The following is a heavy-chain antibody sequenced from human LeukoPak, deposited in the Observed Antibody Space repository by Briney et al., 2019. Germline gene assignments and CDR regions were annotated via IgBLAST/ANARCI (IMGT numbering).Heavy chain of an antibody. CDR2: INPNSGAT. Sequence: ASVKVSCKASGYSFVTSGITWVRQAPGQGLEWMGWINPNSGATNYEQKFQGRVTMTRDTSISTVYMELNRLQSDDPAVYFCARGPTGGHFDYWGQGSLVTVSS. CDR3: ARGPTGGHFDY. D-gene: IGHD1-14*01. CDR1: GYSFVTSG. V-gene: IGHV1-2*02. J-gene: IGHJ4*02.